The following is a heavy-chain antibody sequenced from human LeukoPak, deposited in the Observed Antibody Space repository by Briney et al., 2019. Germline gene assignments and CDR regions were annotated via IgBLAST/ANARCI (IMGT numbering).Heavy chain of an antibody. D-gene: IGHD2-21*02. J-gene: IGHJ6*03. Sequence: PGGSLRLSCAASGFTFSDSALHWVRQASGKGLEWVGRIKGKSKNYATAYAASVKGRFTISRDDSKNTAYLQMNSLKTEDAAVYYCTRPEVTAINDYYYYMDVWGKGTTVTVSS. CDR3: TRPEVTAINDYYYYMDV. V-gene: IGHV3-73*01. CDR1: GFTFSDSA. CDR2: IKGKSKNYAT.